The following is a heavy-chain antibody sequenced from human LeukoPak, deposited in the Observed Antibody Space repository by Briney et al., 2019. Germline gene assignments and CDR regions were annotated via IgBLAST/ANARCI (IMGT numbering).Heavy chain of an antibody. CDR3: ARAGLTIFGVVKNWFDP. D-gene: IGHD3-3*01. Sequence: SETLSLTCTVSGGSISSYYWSWIWQPPGKGLEWIGYIYYSGSTNYNPSLKSRVTISVDTSKNQFSLKLSSVTAADTAVYYCARAGLTIFGVVKNWFDPWGQGTLVTVSS. J-gene: IGHJ5*02. CDR2: IYYSGST. V-gene: IGHV4-59*01. CDR1: GGSISSYY.